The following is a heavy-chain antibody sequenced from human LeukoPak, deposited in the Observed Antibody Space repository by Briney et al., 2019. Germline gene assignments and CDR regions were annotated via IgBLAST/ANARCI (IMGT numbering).Heavy chain of an antibody. CDR3: ARVRVAARPFNWFDP. Sequence: PSETLSLTCTVSGGSISSSSYYWGWIRQPPGKGLEWIGSIYYSGSTYYNPSLKSRVTISVDTSKNQFSLKLSSVTAADTAMYYCARVRVAARPFNWFDPWGQGTLVTVSS. CDR2: IYYSGST. D-gene: IGHD6-6*01. J-gene: IGHJ5*02. CDR1: GGSISSSSYY. V-gene: IGHV4-39*07.